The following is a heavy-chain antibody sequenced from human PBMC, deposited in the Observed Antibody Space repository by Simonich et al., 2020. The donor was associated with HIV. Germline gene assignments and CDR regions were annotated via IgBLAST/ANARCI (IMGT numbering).Heavy chain of an antibody. J-gene: IGHJ3*02. V-gene: IGHV1-2*06. D-gene: IGHD3-22*01. CDR2: VNPNSGGT. Sequence: VQSGAEVKKPGASVKVSCKASGYTFTDYNIHWVRQAPGQGLEWMGRVNPNSGGTDYTQKFQGRVTMTRDKSITTAYMELSRLRSDDTAFYYCARGPASTVVVYEAFDIWGQGTMVTVSS. CDR1: GYTFTDYN. CDR3: ARGPASTVVVYEAFDI.